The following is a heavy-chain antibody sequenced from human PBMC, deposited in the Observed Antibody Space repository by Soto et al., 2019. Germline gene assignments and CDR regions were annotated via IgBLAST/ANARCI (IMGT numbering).Heavy chain of an antibody. D-gene: IGHD2-2*01. Sequence: SETLSLTCTVSGGSVSSGSYYWSWIRQPPGKGLEWIGYIYYSGSTNYNPSLKSRVTISVDTSKNQFSLKLSSVTAADTAVYYCARDFWYCSSTSCLKGYYCGMDVWGQGTTVTVSS. CDR1: GGSVSSGSYY. CDR2: IYYSGST. CDR3: ARDFWYCSSTSCLKGYYCGMDV. V-gene: IGHV4-61*01. J-gene: IGHJ6*02.